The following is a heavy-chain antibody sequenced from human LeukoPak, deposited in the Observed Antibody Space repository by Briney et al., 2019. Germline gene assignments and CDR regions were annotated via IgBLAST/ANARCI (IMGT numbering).Heavy chain of an antibody. Sequence: SETLSLTCTVSGGSISSSSYYWGWIRQPPGNGLEWIGSIYYSGSTYYNPSLKSRVTISVDTSKNQFSLKLTSVTAADTAVYYCARVYYSSSYDYWYFDLWGRGTLVTVSS. CDR3: ARVYYSSSYDYWYFDL. CDR1: GGSISSSSYY. V-gene: IGHV4-39*07. J-gene: IGHJ2*01. CDR2: IYYSGST. D-gene: IGHD6-13*01.